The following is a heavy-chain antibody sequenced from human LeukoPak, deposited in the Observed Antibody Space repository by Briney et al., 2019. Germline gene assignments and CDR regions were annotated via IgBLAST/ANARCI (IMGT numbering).Heavy chain of an antibody. J-gene: IGHJ5*02. CDR2: IIPIFGTA. CDR3: ARDYYDSSGYYSYNWFDP. CDR1: GGTFSSYA. V-gene: IGHV1-69*05. Sequence: SVKVSCKASGGTFSSYAISWVRQAPGQGLEWMGGIIPIFGTANYAQKFQGRVTITTDESTSTAYMELSSLRSEDTAVYYCARDYYDSSGYYSYNWFDPWGQGTLVTVSS. D-gene: IGHD3-22*01.